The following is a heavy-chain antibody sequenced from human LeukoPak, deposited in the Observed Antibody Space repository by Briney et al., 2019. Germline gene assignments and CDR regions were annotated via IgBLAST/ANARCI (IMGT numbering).Heavy chain of an antibody. V-gene: IGHV4-39*07. CDR2: IYYSGST. J-gene: IGHJ3*02. Sequence: SETLSLTCTVSGGSISSSSYYWGWIRQPPGKGLEWIGSIYYSGSTYYNPSLKSRVTISVDTSKNQFSLKLSSVTAADTAVYYCARASHGAFDIWGQGTMVTVSS. CDR3: ARASHGAFDI. CDR1: GGSISSSSYY.